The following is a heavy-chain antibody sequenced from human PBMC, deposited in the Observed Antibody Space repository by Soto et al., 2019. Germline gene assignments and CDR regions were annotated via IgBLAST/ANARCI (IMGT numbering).Heavy chain of an antibody. D-gene: IGHD6-13*01. CDR3: TRGPRVDSAGTGAH. CDR1: GFSFSTYW. Sequence: DVQLVESGGGLAQPGGSLRLSCTASGFSFSTYWMHWVRQVPGKGPVWVSRISGDGNTTTYADSVKGRFTISRDNANNVLILEMNTLRAEDTAVYHCTRGPRVDSAGTGAHWGQGTLVTVSS. CDR2: ISGDGNTT. V-gene: IGHV3-74*03. J-gene: IGHJ4*02.